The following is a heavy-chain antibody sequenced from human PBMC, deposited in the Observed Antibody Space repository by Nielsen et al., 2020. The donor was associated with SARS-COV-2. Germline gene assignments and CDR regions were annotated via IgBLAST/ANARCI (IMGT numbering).Heavy chain of an antibody. Sequence: GESLKISCKGSGYSFTSYWIGWVRQMPGKGLEWMGIIYPGDSDTRYSPSFQGQVTISADKSISTAYLRWSSLKASDTAMYYCARSEMATTHYFDYWGQGTLVTVSS. D-gene: IGHD5-24*01. J-gene: IGHJ4*02. CDR1: GYSFTSYW. CDR2: IYPGDSDT. CDR3: ARSEMATTHYFDY. V-gene: IGHV5-51*01.